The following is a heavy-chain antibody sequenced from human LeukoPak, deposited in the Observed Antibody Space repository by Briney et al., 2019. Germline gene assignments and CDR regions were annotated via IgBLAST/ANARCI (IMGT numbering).Heavy chain of an antibody. V-gene: IGHV3-53*01. D-gene: IGHD4/OR15-4a*01. J-gene: IGHJ4*02. Sequence: PGGSLRLSCAASGFTFDDYGMSWVRQAPGKGLEWVSFIYSGTIHYSDSVKGRFTISRDNSKNTLYLQMNSLRAEDTAVYYCARRAGAYSHPYDYWGQGTLVTVSS. CDR3: ARRAGAYSHPYDY. CDR1: GFTFDDYG. CDR2: IYSGTI.